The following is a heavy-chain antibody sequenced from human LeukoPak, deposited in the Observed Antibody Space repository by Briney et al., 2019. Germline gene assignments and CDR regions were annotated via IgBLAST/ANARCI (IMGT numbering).Heavy chain of an antibody. CDR1: GFTFSSYA. J-gene: IGHJ5*02. CDR2: ITESGAYT. D-gene: IGHD6-13*01. CDR3: AKDFSGSWQFDP. Sequence: GGSLRLSCAASGFTFSSYATSWVRQAPGKGLEWVSSITESGAYTYYADSVKGRFTISRDNSKNTLYLQMNSLRVEDTAVFYCAKDFSGSWQFDPWGQGTLATVSS. V-gene: IGHV3-23*01.